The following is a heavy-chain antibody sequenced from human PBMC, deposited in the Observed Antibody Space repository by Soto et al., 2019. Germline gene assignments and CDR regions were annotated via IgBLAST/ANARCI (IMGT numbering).Heavy chain of an antibody. J-gene: IGHJ4*02. V-gene: IGHV3-30*18. CDR2: ISYDGSNK. CDR1: GFTFSSYG. CDR3: AKPDADGWQANFDY. D-gene: IGHD2-15*01. Sequence: GGSLRLSCAASGFTFSSYGMHWVRQAPGKGLEWVAVISYDGSNKYYADSVKGRFTISRDNSKNTLYLQMNSLRAEDTAVYYCAKPDADGWQANFDYWGQGTLVTVSS.